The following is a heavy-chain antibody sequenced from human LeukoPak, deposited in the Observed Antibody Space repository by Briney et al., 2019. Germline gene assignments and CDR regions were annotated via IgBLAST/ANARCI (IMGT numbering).Heavy chain of an antibody. CDR3: AREGRWLQVKGFDY. V-gene: IGHV4-59*12. CDR2: IYYSGST. D-gene: IGHD5-24*01. Sequence: PSETLSLTCTVSGGSISSYYWSWIRQPPGKGLEWIGYIYYSGSTNYNPSLKSRVTISVDTSKNQFSLKLSSVTAADTAVYYCAREGRWLQVKGFDYWGQGTLVTVSS. J-gene: IGHJ4*02. CDR1: GGSISSYY.